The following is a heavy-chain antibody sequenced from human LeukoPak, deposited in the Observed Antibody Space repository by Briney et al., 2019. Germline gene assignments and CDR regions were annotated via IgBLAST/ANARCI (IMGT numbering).Heavy chain of an antibody. V-gene: IGHV1-2*06. CDR2: INPNSGGT. D-gene: IGHD3-10*01. CDR3: ARAPPHSGSYYRLHSWFDP. CDR1: GYTFTDYY. J-gene: IGHJ5*02. Sequence: GASVKVSCKASGYTFTDYYMHWVRQAPGQGLEWMGRINPNSGGTNYAQKFQGRGTMTRNTSNRTAYMALSSLRSDDTAFYYCARAPPHSGSYYRLHSWFDPWGQGALVTVSS.